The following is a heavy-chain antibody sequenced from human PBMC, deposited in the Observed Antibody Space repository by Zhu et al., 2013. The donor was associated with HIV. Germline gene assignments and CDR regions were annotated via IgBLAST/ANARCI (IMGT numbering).Heavy chain of an antibody. CDR3: AREETYYYDSSGSSYYYYGMDV. V-gene: IGHV1-69*02. D-gene: IGHD3-22*01. Sequence: QVQLVQSGAEVKKPGSSVKVSCKASGGTFSSYTISWVRQAPGQGLEWMGRIIPILGIANYAQKFQGRVTITADKSTSTAYMELSSLRSEDTAVYYCAREETYYYDSSGSSYYYYGMDVWGRRDHGHRLL. CDR2: IIPILGIA. CDR1: GGTFSSYT. J-gene: IGHJ6*02.